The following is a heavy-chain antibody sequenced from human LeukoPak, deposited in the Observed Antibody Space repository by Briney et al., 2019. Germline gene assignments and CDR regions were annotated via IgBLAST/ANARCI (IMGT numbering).Heavy chain of an antibody. CDR3: ARPTYYYDSSGYLYYFDY. D-gene: IGHD3-22*01. J-gene: IGHJ4*02. V-gene: IGHV3-30*03. CDR2: ISYDGSNK. CDR1: GFTFSSYG. Sequence: PGRSLRLSCAASGFTFSSYGMHWVRQAPGKGLEWVAVISYDGSNKYYADSVKGRFTISRDNSKNTLYLQMNSLRAEDTAVYYCARPTYYYDSSGYLYYFDYWGQGTLVTVSS.